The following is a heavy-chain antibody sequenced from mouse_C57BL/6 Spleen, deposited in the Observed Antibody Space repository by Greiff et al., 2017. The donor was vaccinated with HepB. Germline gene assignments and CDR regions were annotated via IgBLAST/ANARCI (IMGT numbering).Heavy chain of an antibody. CDR2: IYPGDGDT. D-gene: IGHD1-1*01. J-gene: IGHJ4*01. CDR1: GYAFSSSW. CDR3: ARGPFYYYGSMDY. V-gene: IGHV1-82*01. Sequence: VQLQQSGPELVKPGASVKISCKASGYAFSSSWMNWVKQRPGKGLEWIGRIYPGDGDTNYNGKFKGKATLTADKSSSTAYMQLSSLTSEDSAVYFCARGPFYYYGSMDYWGQGTSVTVSS.